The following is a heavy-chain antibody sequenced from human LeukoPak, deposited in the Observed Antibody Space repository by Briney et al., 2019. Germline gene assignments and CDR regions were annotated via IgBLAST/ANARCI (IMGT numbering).Heavy chain of an antibody. CDR3: ARGRLQYYFDY. Sequence: SETLSLTCTVSGGSISSSSYYWGWIRQPPGKGLEWIGSIYYSGSTYYNPSLKSRVTISVDTSKNQFSLKLSSVTAADTAVYYCARGRLQYYFDYWGQGTLVTVSS. V-gene: IGHV4-39*07. CDR2: IYYSGST. CDR1: GGSISSSSYY. J-gene: IGHJ4*02. D-gene: IGHD5-24*01.